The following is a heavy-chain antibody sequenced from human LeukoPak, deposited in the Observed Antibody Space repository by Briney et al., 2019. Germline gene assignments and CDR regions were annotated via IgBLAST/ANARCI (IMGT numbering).Heavy chain of an antibody. CDR1: GYTFTGYY. J-gene: IGHJ6*03. CDR3: ARGVIVHPYYMDV. CDR2: INPNSGGT. V-gene: IGHV1-2*02. D-gene: IGHD3-16*02. Sequence: GASVKVSCKASGYTFTGYYMHWVRQAPGQGLEWMGWINPNSGGTNYAQKFQGRVTMTRDMSISTAYMELSRLRSDDTAVYYCARGVIVHPYYMDVWGKGTTVTVSS.